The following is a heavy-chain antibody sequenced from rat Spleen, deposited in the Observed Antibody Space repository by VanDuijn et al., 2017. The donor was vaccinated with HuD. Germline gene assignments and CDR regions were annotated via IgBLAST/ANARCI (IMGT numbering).Heavy chain of an antibody. V-gene: IGHV3-1*01. D-gene: IGHD1-1*01. CDR3: VRPAGTVVPNWFVY. Sequence: EVQLQESGPGLVKPSQSLSLTCSVTGYSITSNYWGWIRKFPGNKMEWIGHISYSGSTSYNPSLKSRISITRDTSKNQFFLQLNSVTTEDTATYYCVRPAGTVVPNWFVYWGQGTLVTVSS. CDR2: ISYSGST. J-gene: IGHJ3*01. CDR1: GYSITSNY.